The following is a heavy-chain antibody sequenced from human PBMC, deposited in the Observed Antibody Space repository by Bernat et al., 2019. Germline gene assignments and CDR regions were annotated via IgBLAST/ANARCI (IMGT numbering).Heavy chain of an antibody. Sequence: QVQLVQSGAEVKKPGASVKVSCKASGYTFTSYAMHWVRQAPGQRLEWMGWINAGNGNTKYSQKFQGRVTITRDTSASTAYMGLSSLRAEDTAVYYCARMLWFGEVLGLDYWGQGTLVTVSS. CDR3: ARMLWFGEVLGLDY. CDR1: GYTFTSYA. D-gene: IGHD3-10*01. CDR2: INAGNGNT. V-gene: IGHV1-3*01. J-gene: IGHJ4*02.